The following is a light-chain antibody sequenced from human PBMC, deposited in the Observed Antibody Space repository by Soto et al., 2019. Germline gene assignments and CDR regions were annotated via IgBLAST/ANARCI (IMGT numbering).Light chain of an antibody. V-gene: IGLV2-14*01. CDR1: SSDVVGYNY. CDR2: DVS. J-gene: IGLJ1*01. Sequence: QSALTQPASVSGSPGQSITISCTGTSSDVVGYNYVSWYQQHPGKAPKFMIYDVSNRPSGVSNRFSGSKSGNTASLTISGLHAEDEADYYCSADTASNTRQVVFGTGTKVSV. CDR3: SADTASNTRQVV.